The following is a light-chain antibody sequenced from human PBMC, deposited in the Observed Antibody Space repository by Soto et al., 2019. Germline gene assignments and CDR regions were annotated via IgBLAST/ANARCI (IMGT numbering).Light chain of an antibody. Sequence: QSVMTQPPSASGTPGQRVTISCSGSSSSIGSNSVYWYQQLPGTAPKLLIYRSNQRPSGVPDRFSGSKSGTSASLVISGLRSEDEADYYCAAWDDSLSGQGVFGGGTQLTVL. CDR2: RSN. J-gene: IGLJ2*01. CDR3: AAWDDSLSGQGV. CDR1: SSSIGSNS. V-gene: IGLV1-47*01.